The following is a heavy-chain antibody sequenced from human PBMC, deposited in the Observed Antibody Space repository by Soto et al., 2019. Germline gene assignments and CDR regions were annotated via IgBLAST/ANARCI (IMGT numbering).Heavy chain of an antibody. D-gene: IGHD6-6*01. V-gene: IGHV4-34*01. Sequence: ASETLSLTCAVYGGSFSGYYWSWIRQPPGKGLEWIGEINHSGSTNYNPSLKSRVTIAVDTSKNQFSLKLSSVTAADTAVYYCARGRELSIADRTKGFDYWGQGTLVTVYX. J-gene: IGHJ4*02. CDR3: ARGRELSIADRTKGFDY. CDR2: INHSGST. CDR1: GGSFSGYY.